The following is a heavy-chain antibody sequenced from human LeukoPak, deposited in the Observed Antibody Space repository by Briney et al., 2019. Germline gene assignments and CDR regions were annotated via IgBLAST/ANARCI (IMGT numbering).Heavy chain of an antibody. J-gene: IGHJ4*02. CDR3: ARTYGSGSYYWLSY. D-gene: IGHD3-10*01. CDR1: GFTFSSSA. Sequence: GGSLRLSCAASGFTFSSSAMHWVRQAPGKGLEWVAVISYDGSNKYYADSVKGRFTISRDNSKNTLYLQMNSLRAEGTAVYYCARTYGSGSYYWLSYWGQGALVTVSS. CDR2: ISYDGSNK. V-gene: IGHV3-30-3*01.